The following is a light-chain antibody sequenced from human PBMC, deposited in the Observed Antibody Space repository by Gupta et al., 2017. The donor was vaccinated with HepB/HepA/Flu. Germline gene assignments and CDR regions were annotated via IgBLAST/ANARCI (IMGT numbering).Light chain of an antibody. CDR1: RSNIGADYD. V-gene: IGLV1-40*01. CDR3: QSYDNSLSGLV. Sequence: QSVLTHPPSASGAPGQRVTISCTGSRSNIGADYDLHWYQHLPGTAPKLLIFGDNNRPSGVPDRFSGAESGTSASLAITGLLAEDEADYYCQSYDNSLSGLVFGGGTKVTVL. CDR2: GDN. J-gene: IGLJ2*01.